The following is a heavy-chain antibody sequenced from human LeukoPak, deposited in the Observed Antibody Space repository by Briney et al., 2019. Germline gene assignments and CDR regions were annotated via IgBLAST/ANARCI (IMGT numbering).Heavy chain of an antibody. CDR2: IYYSGST. D-gene: IGHD3-22*01. CDR1: GGSISSYY. J-gene: IGHJ6*03. Sequence: PSETLSLTCTVSGGSISSYYWSWIRQPPGKGLEWIGYIYYSGSTNYNPSLKSRVTISVDTSKNQFSLKLSSVTAADTAVYYCARVSYYHDSSGYPGYYYYYMDVWGKGTTVTVSS. CDR3: ARVSYYHDSSGYPGYYYYYMDV. V-gene: IGHV4-59*01.